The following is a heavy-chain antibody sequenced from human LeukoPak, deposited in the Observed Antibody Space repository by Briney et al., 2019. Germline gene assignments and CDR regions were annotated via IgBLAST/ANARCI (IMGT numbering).Heavy chain of an antibody. V-gene: IGHV3-23*01. CDR1: GFTFSSYA. D-gene: IGHD4-17*01. CDR2: ISGSGGST. J-gene: IGHJ4*02. CDR3: AKVDDYGDSLSSGLDYFDY. Sequence: GGSLRLSCAASGFTFSSYAMSWVRQAPGKGLEWVSAISGSGGSTYYADSVKGRFTISRDNSKNTLYLQMNSLRAEDTAVYHCAKVDDYGDSLSSGLDYFDYWGQGTLVTVSS.